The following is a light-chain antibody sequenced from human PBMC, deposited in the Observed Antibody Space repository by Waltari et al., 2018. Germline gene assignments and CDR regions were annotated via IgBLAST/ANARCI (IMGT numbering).Light chain of an antibody. CDR3: CSYAGSSMFDV. CDR1: NSDVGSYNP. V-gene: IGLV2-23*03. Sequence: QSALTQPASVSGSPGQSITLPCTGTNSDVGSYNPVSWYQQPPGKAPKLSIYGGYKRPSGVASRVAGSKSGNTASLTISGLQAEDEADYYCCSYAGSSMFDVFGSGTTVTVL. J-gene: IGLJ1*01. CDR2: GGY.